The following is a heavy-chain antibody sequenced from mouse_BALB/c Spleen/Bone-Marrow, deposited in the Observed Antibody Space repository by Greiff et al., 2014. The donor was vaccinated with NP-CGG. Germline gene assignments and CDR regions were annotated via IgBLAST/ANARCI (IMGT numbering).Heavy chain of an antibody. Sequence: VQLQQSGPSLVQPSQSLSITCTVSGFSLTSYGVHWVRQSPGKGLEWLGVIWSGGSTDYNAAFISRLSISKNNSKSQVFFKMNSLQANDTAIYYCAREEFYAMDYWGQGTSVTVSS. CDR3: AREEFYAMDY. J-gene: IGHJ4*01. CDR1: GFSLTSYG. CDR2: IWSGGST. V-gene: IGHV2-2*02.